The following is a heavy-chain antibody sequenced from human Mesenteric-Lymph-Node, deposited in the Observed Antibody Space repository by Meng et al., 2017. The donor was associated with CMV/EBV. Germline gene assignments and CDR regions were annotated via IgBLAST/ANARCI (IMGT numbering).Heavy chain of an antibody. CDR2: IYYSGST. CDR3: ARGGCSSTSCYRVDAFDI. CDR1: GGSISSGDYY. V-gene: IGHV4-30-4*08. J-gene: IGHJ3*02. D-gene: IGHD2-2*02. Sequence: LRLSCTVSGGSISSGDYYWSWIRQPPGKGLEWIGYIYYSGSTYYNPSLKSRVTISVDTSKNQFSLKLSSVTAADTAVYYCARGGCSSTSCYRVDAFDIWGQGTMVTVSS.